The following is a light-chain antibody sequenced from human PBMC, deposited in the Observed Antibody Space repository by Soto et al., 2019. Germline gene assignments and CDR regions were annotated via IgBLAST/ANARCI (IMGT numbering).Light chain of an antibody. V-gene: IGLV1-40*01. CDR3: QSYDSSRSVV. Sequence: QSVLTQPPSVSGAPGQRVTISCTGSTSNIGAGHDVHWYQQLPGTAPKLLIYGNINRPSGVPDRFSGSRSGTSASLAITGLQAEDEADYYCQSYDSSRSVVFGGGTKVTVL. CDR1: TSNIGAGHD. CDR2: GNI. J-gene: IGLJ1*01.